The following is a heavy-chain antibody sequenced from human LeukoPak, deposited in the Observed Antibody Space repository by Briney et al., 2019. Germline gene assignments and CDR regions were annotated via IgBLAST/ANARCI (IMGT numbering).Heavy chain of an antibody. CDR2: INHSGGT. Sequence: SETLSLTCAVYGGSFSGYYWSWIRQPPGKGLEWIGEINHSGGTNYNPSLKSRVTISVDTSKNQFSLKLSSVTAADTAVYYCARGGGTTHWYFDLWGRGTLVTVSS. CDR1: GGSFSGYY. J-gene: IGHJ2*01. CDR3: ARGGGTTHWYFDL. D-gene: IGHD1-26*01. V-gene: IGHV4-34*01.